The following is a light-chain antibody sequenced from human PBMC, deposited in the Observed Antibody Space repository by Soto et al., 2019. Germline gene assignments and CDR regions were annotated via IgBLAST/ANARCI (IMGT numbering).Light chain of an antibody. V-gene: IGLV4-69*01. CDR1: SGHSSYA. CDR2: LNSDGSH. Sequence: QLVLTQSPSASASLGASVKLTCTLSSGHSSYAIAWHQQQPEKGPRYLMKLNSDGSHSKGDGIPDRFSGSSSGAERYLTISILQSEDEADYYCQTWGTGIQDVVFGGGTKLTVL. J-gene: IGLJ2*01. CDR3: QTWGTGIQDVV.